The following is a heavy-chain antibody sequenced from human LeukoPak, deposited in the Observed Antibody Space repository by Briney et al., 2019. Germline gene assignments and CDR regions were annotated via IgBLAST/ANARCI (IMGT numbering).Heavy chain of an antibody. CDR3: AREPLMSTHPRYEVVTNGGIDY. CDR2: ISSSGSTI. Sequence: PGGSLRLSCAASGFTVSSNYMSWIRQAPGKGLEWVSYISSSGSTIHYADSVKGRFTISRDNAKNSLYLQMNSLRAEDTAVYYCAREPLMSTHPRYEVVTNGGIDYWGQGTLVTVSS. J-gene: IGHJ4*02. CDR1: GFTVSSNY. D-gene: IGHD4-23*01. V-gene: IGHV3-11*01.